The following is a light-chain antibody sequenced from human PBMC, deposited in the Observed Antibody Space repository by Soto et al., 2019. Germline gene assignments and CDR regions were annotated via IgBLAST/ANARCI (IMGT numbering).Light chain of an antibody. CDR3: QQYNSYPHT. Sequence: QGTTSVFALSASVVSRFTITGVASQTISNWLAWYQQKPGQAPKLLIYKASTLESGVPSRFSGSGSGTEFTLTISSLQPEDFATYYCQQYNSYPHTFGQGTKVDIK. CDR1: QTISNW. J-gene: IGKJ1*01. CDR2: KAS. V-gene: IGKV1-5*03.